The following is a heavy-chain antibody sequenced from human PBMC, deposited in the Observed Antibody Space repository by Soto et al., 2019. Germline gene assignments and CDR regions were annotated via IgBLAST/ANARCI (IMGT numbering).Heavy chain of an antibody. J-gene: IGHJ6*02. D-gene: IGHD6-19*01. CDR1: GGTFSNFA. CDR3: ARGLGPQYGMDV. V-gene: IGHV1-69*06. CDR2: IIPIIDTP. Sequence: QVQLVQSGAEVKKPGSSVKVFCKASGGTFSNFAISWVRQAPGQGLEWMGGIIPIIDTPNYAQNFQGRVTITADKSTTTTYMELSGLTPEATAVYDCARGLGPQYGMDVWGQGTSGSVSS.